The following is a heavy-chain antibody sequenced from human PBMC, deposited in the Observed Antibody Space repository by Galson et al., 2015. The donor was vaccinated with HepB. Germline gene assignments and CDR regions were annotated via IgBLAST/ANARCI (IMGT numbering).Heavy chain of an antibody. CDR2: ISGSGGST. Sequence: SLRLSCAASGFTFSSYAMSWVRQAPGKGLEWVSAISGSGGSTYYADSVKGRFTISRDNSKNTLYLQMNSLRAEDTAVYYCARPNSRVVGDYYYMDVWGKGTTVTVSS. CDR1: GFTFSSYA. V-gene: IGHV3-23*01. CDR3: ARPNSRVVGDYYYMDV. J-gene: IGHJ6*03. D-gene: IGHD2-15*01.